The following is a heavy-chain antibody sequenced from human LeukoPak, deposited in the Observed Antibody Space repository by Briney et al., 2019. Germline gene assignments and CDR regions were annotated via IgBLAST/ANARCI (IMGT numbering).Heavy chain of an antibody. D-gene: IGHD6-19*01. Sequence: GASVKVSSKASGYTFTSYGISWVRQAPGQGLEWMGWISAYNGNTNYAQKLQGRVTMTTDTSTSTAYMELRSLRSDDTAVYYCARAVIAVAGTSSYYYYGMDVWGQGTTVTVSS. CDR1: GYTFTSYG. V-gene: IGHV1-18*01. CDR2: ISAYNGNT. J-gene: IGHJ6*02. CDR3: ARAVIAVAGTSSYYYYGMDV.